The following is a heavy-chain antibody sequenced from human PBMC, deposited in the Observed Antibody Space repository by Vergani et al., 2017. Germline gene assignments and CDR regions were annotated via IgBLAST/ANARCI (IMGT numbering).Heavy chain of an antibody. CDR2: IIPIFGTA. J-gene: IGHJ4*02. D-gene: IGHD6-19*01. CDR3: ARDRMAGHYFDY. CDR1: GGTFSSYA. Sequence: QVQLVQSGAEVKKPGSSVKVSCKASGGTFSSYAISWVRQAPGQGLEWMGGIIPIFGTANYAQKFQGSVTITADESTSTAYMELSILRSEDTAVYYCARDRMAGHYFDYWGQGTLVTVSS. V-gene: IGHV1-69*01.